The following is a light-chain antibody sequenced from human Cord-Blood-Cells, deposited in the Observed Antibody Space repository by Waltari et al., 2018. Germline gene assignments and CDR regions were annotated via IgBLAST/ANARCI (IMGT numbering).Light chain of an antibody. J-gene: IGLJ1*01. Sequence: QSALTQPASVSGSPGQSITISCTGTSSDVGGYNYVSWYQQHPGKAPKLSVYEVSNRPSGVSDRFSGSMSGNTASLTISGLQAEDEADYYCSSYTSSSTYVFGTGTKVTVL. CDR3: SSYTSSSTYV. V-gene: IGLV2-14*01. CDR2: EVS. CDR1: SSDVGGYNY.